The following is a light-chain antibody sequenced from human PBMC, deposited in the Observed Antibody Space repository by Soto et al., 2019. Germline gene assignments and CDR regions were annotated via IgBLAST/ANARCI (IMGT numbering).Light chain of an antibody. V-gene: IGKV3-15*01. CDR2: GAS. Sequence: VMTQSPDTLSVSPGERGTLSCRASESVSSNVAWYQQRPGQAPRLLIYGASTRATGIPARFSGSGPGTEFTLTISSLQSEDFAVYYCQQYGSSPRTFGQGTKVDIK. CDR3: QQYGSSPRT. CDR1: ESVSSN. J-gene: IGKJ1*01.